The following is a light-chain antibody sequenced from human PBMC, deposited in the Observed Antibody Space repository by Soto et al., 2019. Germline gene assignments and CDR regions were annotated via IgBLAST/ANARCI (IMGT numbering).Light chain of an antibody. V-gene: IGKV3-20*01. CDR2: GAS. CDR1: QTVSSSY. CDR3: QQYASSPLFT. J-gene: IGKJ3*01. Sequence: EIVLTQSPGTLSLSPGERATLSCRASQTVSSSYLAWYQQKPGQAPRLLIYGASSRATGIPDRFSGSGSGTGFTLTISRLEPEDFAVYYCQQYASSPLFTFGPGTKVDIK.